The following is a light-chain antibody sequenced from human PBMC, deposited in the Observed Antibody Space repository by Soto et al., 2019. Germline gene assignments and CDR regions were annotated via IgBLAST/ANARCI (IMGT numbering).Light chain of an antibody. Sequence: EMGLTQSPGTVSLSPGQRVTLSCRARRRVGSNYLAWYQQIPGQAPRLLIYGASTRASGVSDRFSGSGSATDFTLTITSLEPEELGVYYCQQYGNSPQTFGQGTKLEIK. CDR2: GAS. J-gene: IGKJ2*01. CDR3: QQYGNSPQT. CDR1: RRVGSNY. V-gene: IGKV3-20*01.